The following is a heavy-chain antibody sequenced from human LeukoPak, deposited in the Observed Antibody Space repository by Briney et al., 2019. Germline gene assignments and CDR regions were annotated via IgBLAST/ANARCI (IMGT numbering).Heavy chain of an antibody. CDR3: ARGLKLYYYMDV. CDR1: GGSFSDDY. Sequence: SETLSLTCAVSGGSFSDDYWNWIRQPPGKGLEWLGEINHSGSHEFNPSLKSRLTMSVDTSKNQFSLHLTSVTATDTAVYYCARGLKLYYYMDVWGKGTTVTVS. J-gene: IGHJ6*03. D-gene: IGHD1-7*01. V-gene: IGHV4-34*01. CDR2: INHSGSH.